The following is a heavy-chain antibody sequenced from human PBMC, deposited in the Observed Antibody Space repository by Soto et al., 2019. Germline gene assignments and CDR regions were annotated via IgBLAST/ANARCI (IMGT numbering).Heavy chain of an antibody. J-gene: IGHJ6*03. CDR2: IYYSGST. CDR1: GGSISSSSSY. CDR3: ARYIGYSYDYMDV. Sequence: QLQLQESGPGLVKPSETLSLTCTVSGGSISSSSSYWGWIRQPPGKGLEWIGTIYYSGSTYYHPSLKSRVTISVDTSKNQLSLNLSSVTAADTAVYFCARYIGYSYDYMDVWGNGTTVTVSS. D-gene: IGHD1-1*01. V-gene: IGHV4-39*01.